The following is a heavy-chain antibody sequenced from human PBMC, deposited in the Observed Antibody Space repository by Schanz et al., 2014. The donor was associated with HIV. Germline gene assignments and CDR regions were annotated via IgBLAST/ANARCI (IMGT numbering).Heavy chain of an antibody. CDR1: GFNFNSYG. CDR2: VSFDGSKK. CDR3: AKGYYSSYYYYGMDV. Sequence: QVQLVESGGGVVQPGRSLRLSCVASGFNFNSYGMHWVRQAPGKGLEWVAVVSFDGSKKYYADSVKGRFTISRDNSKSTLSLQMNSLRAEDTAIYYCAKGYYSSYYYYGMDVWGQGTTVTVSS. J-gene: IGHJ6*02. D-gene: IGHD3-10*01. V-gene: IGHV3-30*18.